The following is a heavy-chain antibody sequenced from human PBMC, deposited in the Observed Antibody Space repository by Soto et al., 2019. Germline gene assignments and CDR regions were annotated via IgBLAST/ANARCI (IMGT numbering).Heavy chain of an antibody. CDR3: ARRDYYFDY. D-gene: IGHD3-3*01. Sequence: SETLSLTCAVYGGSFSGYYWSWIRQPPGKGLEWIGEINHSGSTNYNPSLKSRVTISVDTSKNQFSLKLSSVTAADTAVYYCARRDYYFDYWGQGTLVTVSS. CDR1: GGSFSGYY. J-gene: IGHJ4*02. CDR2: INHSGST. V-gene: IGHV4-34*01.